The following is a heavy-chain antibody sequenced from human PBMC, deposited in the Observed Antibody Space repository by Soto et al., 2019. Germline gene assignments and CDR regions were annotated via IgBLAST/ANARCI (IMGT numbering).Heavy chain of an antibody. CDR2: IIPIFGTA. D-gene: IGHD2-2*01. CDR1: GGTFSSYA. J-gene: IGHJ6*02. V-gene: IGHV1-69*12. Sequence: QVQLVQSGAEVKKPGSSVKVSCKASGGTFSSYAISWVRQAPGQGLEWMGGIIPIFGTANYAQKFQGRVTITADESTSTAYRDLSSLRSEDTAVYYCAREENCISTSCDVYYYYGMDVWGQGTTVTVSS. CDR3: AREENCISTSCDVYYYYGMDV.